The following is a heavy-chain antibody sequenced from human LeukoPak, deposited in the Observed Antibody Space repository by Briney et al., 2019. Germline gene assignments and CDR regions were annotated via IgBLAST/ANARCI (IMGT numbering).Heavy chain of an antibody. CDR2: IGGTHSNI. Sequence: GGSLRLSCAASGFTFSIYSMNWVRQAPGMGLEWVSYIGGTHSNIYYADSVKGRFTISRDNAKNSLYLQMNSLRAEDTAVYYCARDKTGELDYWGQGTLVTVSS. CDR1: GFTFSIYS. J-gene: IGHJ4*02. D-gene: IGHD1-1*01. V-gene: IGHV3-48*04. CDR3: ARDKTGELDY.